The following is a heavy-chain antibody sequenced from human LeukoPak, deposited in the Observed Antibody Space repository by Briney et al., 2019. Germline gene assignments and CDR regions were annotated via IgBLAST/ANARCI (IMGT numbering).Heavy chain of an antibody. D-gene: IGHD3-22*01. CDR1: GYNFTTYW. CDR3: ASARLDAFDI. V-gene: IGHV5-51*01. J-gene: IGHJ3*02. Sequence: GESLKISCKSSGYNFTTYWIGWVRQMPGKGLEWMGIIYPGDSDTRYSPSFQGQVTISADKSISTAYLQWSSLKASDTAMYYCASARLDAFDIWGQGTMVTVSS. CDR2: IYPGDSDT.